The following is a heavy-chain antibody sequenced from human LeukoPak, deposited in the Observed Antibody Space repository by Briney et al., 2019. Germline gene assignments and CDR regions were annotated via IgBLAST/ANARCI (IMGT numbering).Heavy chain of an antibody. CDR3: ARDRLAAAGTVVY. CDR1: GFTFSSYS. Sequence: GGSLRLSCAASGFTFSSYSMYWVRQAPGKGLEWVSSISSSSSYIYYADSVKGRFTISRDNAKNSLYLQMNSLRAEDTAVYYCARDRLAAAGTVVYWGQGTLVTVSS. D-gene: IGHD6-13*01. CDR2: ISSSSSYI. J-gene: IGHJ4*02. V-gene: IGHV3-21*01.